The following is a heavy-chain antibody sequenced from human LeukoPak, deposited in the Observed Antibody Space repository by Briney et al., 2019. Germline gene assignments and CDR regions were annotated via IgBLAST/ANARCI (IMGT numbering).Heavy chain of an antibody. CDR3: ARDGGVLDY. CDR1: GGSISSYY. D-gene: IGHD3-16*01. Sequence: PSETLSLTCSASGGSISSYYWSWVRQPAGKGLEWIGRINTRGNTNYNPSLKSRVTMSVDTSKNQFSLKLSSVTAADTAVYCCARDGGVLDYWGEGTLVTVSS. J-gene: IGHJ4*02. CDR2: INTRGNT. V-gene: IGHV4-4*07.